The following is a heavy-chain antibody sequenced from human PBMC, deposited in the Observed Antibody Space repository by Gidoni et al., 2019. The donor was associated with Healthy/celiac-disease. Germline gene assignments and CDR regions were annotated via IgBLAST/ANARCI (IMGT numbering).Heavy chain of an antibody. D-gene: IGHD3-16*01. CDR3: ARVGGGYEEYYFDY. J-gene: IGHJ4*02. CDR1: GGTFSSYA. V-gene: IGHV1-69*01. CDR2: SIPNFGTA. Sequence: QVQLEQSGAEVKKPGSSVRVSGKASGGTFSSYATSWVRQAPGQGLEWMGGSIPNFGTANYEQKFQGRVTITAAESTSTAYMELSSLRSEDTAVYYCARVGGGYEEYYFDYWGQGTLVTVSS.